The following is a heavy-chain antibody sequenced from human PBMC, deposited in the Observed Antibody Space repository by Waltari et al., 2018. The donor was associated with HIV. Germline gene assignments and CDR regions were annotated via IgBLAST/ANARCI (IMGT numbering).Heavy chain of an antibody. J-gene: IGHJ4*02. Sequence: QVQLVQSGAEVKKPGASVKVSCKVSGYTLTELSMHWVRQDTGKRLEWWGGVEPEDGETIYEQKVQGRVTITEETSTDTAYMELSSLRSEDTAVYYCATASSLSSYRQFDYWGQGTLVTVSS. D-gene: IGHD5-18*01. CDR2: VEPEDGET. CDR3: ATASSLSSYRQFDY. V-gene: IGHV1-24*01. CDR1: GYTLTELS.